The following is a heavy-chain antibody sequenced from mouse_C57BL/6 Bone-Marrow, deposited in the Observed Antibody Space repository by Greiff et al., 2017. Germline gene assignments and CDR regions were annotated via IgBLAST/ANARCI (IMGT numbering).Heavy chain of an antibody. CDR1: GYTFTSYW. V-gene: IGHV1-69*01. D-gene: IGHD1-1*01. CDR3: ARSGSSSVGY. Sequence: VQLQQPGAELVMPGASVKLSCKASGYTFTSYWMHWVKQRPGQGLEWIGEIDPSDSYTNYNQKFKGKSTLTVDKSSSTAYMHLSSLTSEDSAVYYCARSGSSSVGYWGQGTALTVSS. J-gene: IGHJ2*01. CDR2: IDPSDSYT.